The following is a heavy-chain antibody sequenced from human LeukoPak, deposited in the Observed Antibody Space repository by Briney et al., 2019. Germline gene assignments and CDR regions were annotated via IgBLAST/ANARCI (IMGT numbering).Heavy chain of an antibody. D-gene: IGHD6-19*01. V-gene: IGHV4-34*01. J-gene: IGHJ4*02. CDR2: INHSGST. CDR1: GGSFSGYY. Sequence: SEALSLTCAVYGGSFSGYYWSWIRQPPGKGLEWIGEINHSGSTNYNPSLKSRVTISVDTSKNQFSLKLSSVTAADTAVYYCARGIAVAGYDYWGQGTLVTVSS. CDR3: ARGIAVAGYDY.